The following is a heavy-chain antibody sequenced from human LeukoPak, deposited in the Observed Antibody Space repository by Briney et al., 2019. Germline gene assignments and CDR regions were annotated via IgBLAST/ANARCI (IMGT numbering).Heavy chain of an antibody. V-gene: IGHV4-31*03. Sequence: SQTLSLTCTVSGGSISSGAYYWTWIRQHPGKGLEWIGYIYNSGSTYYNPSLKSRVTISVDTSKNQFSVKLSSVSDADTAVYYCATGGGRYYFDYWGQGALVTVSS. D-gene: IGHD3-16*01. CDR2: IYNSGST. J-gene: IGHJ4*02. CDR1: GGSISSGAYY. CDR3: ATGGGRYYFDY.